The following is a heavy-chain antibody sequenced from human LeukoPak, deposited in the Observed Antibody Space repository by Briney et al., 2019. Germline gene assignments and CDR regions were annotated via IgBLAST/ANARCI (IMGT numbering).Heavy chain of an antibody. Sequence: GASVKVSCKASGGTFSSYAISWVRQAPGQGLEWMGGIIPIFGTANYAQKFQGRVTITADESTSTAYMELSSLRSEDTAVYYCARSFIVVVPAAVDYWGQGTLVTVTS. D-gene: IGHD2-2*01. V-gene: IGHV1-69*13. CDR2: IIPIFGTA. CDR3: ARSFIVVVPAAVDY. CDR1: GGTFSSYA. J-gene: IGHJ4*02.